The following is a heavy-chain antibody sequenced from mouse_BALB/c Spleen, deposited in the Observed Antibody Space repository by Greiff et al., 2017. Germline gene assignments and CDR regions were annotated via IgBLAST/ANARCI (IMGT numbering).Heavy chain of an antibody. CDR1: GYAFTNYL. CDR2: INPGSGGT. J-gene: IGHJ4*01. V-gene: IGHV1-54*03. Sequence: VQRVESGAELVRPGTSVKVSCKASGYAFTNYLIEWVKQRPGQGLEWIGVINPGSGGTNYNEKFKGKATLTADKSSSTAYMQLSSLTSDDSAVYFCARERYYAMDYWGQGTSVTVSS. CDR3: ARERYYAMDY.